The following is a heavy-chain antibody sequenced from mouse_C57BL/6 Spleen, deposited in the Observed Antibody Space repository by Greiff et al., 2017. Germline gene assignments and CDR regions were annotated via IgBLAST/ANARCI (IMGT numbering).Heavy chain of an antibody. D-gene: IGHD1-1*01. CDR1: GYTFTSYW. Sequence: QVQLQQPGAELVKPGASVKLSCKASGYTFTSYWMQWVNQRPGQGLEWIGEIDPSDSYTNYNQKFKGKATLTVDTSSSTAYMQLSSLTSEDSAVYYCARGLSLITTVGDWYFDVWGTGTTVTVSS. CDR2: IDPSDSYT. J-gene: IGHJ1*03. V-gene: IGHV1-50*01. CDR3: ARGLSLITTVGDWYFDV.